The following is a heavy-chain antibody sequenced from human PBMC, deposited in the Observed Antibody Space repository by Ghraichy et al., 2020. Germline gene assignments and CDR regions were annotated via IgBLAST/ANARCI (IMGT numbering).Heavy chain of an antibody. J-gene: IGHJ4*02. D-gene: IGHD1-26*01. Sequence: SETLSLTCTVSGGSISSYYWSWIRQPPGKGLEWIGYIYYSGSTNYNPSLKSRVTISVDTSKNQFSLKLSSVTAADTAVYYCARVKWGYYFDYWGQGTLVTVSS. V-gene: IGHV4-59*01. CDR2: IYYSGST. CDR1: GGSISSYY. CDR3: ARVKWGYYFDY.